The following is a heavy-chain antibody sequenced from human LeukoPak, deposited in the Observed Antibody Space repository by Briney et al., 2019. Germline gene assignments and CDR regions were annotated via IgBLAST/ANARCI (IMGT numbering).Heavy chain of an antibody. J-gene: IGHJ4*02. D-gene: IGHD6-19*01. CDR3: ARGFWLGY. Sequence: KPSETLSLTCAVYGGSFSGYYWSWIRQPPGKGLEWIGEINHSGSTNYNPSLKSRVTISVDTSKNQFSLKLSSVTAADTAVYYRARGFWLGYWGQGTLVTVSS. CDR1: GGSFSGYY. V-gene: IGHV4-34*01. CDR2: INHSGST.